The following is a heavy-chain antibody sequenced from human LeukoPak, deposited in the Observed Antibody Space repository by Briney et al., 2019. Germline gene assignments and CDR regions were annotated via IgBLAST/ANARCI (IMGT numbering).Heavy chain of an antibody. CDR2: TRYDGSNK. CDR3: ARGGSYSSSWYRRAEYFQH. CDR1: GFSFSSYG. Sequence: GGTLRLSCAASGFSFSSYGMHWVRQAPGKGLEWVAFTRYDGSNKYYADSVKGRFTISRDNAKNSLYLQMNSLRAEDTAVYYCARGGSYSSSWYRRAEYFQHWGQGTLVTVSS. V-gene: IGHV3-30*02. J-gene: IGHJ1*01. D-gene: IGHD6-13*01.